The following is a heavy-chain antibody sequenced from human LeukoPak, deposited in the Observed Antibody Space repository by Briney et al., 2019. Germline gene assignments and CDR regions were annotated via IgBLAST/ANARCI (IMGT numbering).Heavy chain of an antibody. CDR1: GFTFSSYA. J-gene: IGHJ4*02. D-gene: IGHD1-26*01. Sequence: PGGSLRLSCAASGFTFSSYAMSWVHQAPGKGLEWVSAISGSGGSTYYADSVKGRFTISRDNSKNTLYLQMNSLRAEDTAVYYCAKDSSGSYYHSDYWGQGTLVTVSS. CDR3: AKDSSGSYYHSDY. V-gene: IGHV3-23*01. CDR2: ISGSGGST.